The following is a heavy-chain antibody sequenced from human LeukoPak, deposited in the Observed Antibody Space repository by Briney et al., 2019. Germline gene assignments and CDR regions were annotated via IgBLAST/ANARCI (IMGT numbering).Heavy chain of an antibody. Sequence: GGSLRLSCAASGFTFSSYAMSWVRQAPGKGLEWVSAISGSGGSTYYADSAKGRFTISRDNSKNTLYLQMNSLRAEDTAVYYCAKGTYSSSWYYFDYWGQGTLVTVSS. CDR3: AKGTYSSSWYYFDY. J-gene: IGHJ4*02. D-gene: IGHD6-13*01. CDR1: GFTFSSYA. CDR2: ISGSGGST. V-gene: IGHV3-23*01.